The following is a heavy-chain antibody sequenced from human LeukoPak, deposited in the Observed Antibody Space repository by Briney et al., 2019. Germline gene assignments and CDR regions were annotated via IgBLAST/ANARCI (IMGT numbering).Heavy chain of an antibody. V-gene: IGHV4-34*01. Sequence: PSETLSFTCAVYGGSFSGYYWSWIRQPPGKGLEWIGEINHSGSTNYNPSLKSRVTISVDTSKNQFSLKLSSVTAADTAVYYCARQGGSLDYWGQGTLVTVSS. CDR2: INHSGST. D-gene: IGHD1-26*01. CDR1: GGSFSGYY. CDR3: ARQGGSLDY. J-gene: IGHJ4*02.